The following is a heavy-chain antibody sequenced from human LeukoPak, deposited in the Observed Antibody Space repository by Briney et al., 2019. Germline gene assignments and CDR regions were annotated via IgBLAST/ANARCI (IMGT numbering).Heavy chain of an antibody. J-gene: IGHJ5*02. D-gene: IGHD1-26*01. CDR3: ARDPRVGATP. V-gene: IGHV3-21*01. Sequence: GGSLRLSCAASGFTFSSYSMTWVRQAPGKGLEWVSSISSSSSYIYYADSVKGRFTISRDNAKNSLYLQMNSLRAEDTAVYYCARDPRVGATPWGQGTLVTVSS. CDR2: ISSSSSYI. CDR1: GFTFSSYS.